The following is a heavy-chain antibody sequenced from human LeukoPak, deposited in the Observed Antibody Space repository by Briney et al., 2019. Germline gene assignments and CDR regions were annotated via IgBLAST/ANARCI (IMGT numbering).Heavy chain of an antibody. CDR3: ARDGGSGNYFIDY. Sequence: RTGGSLRLFCAASGFTFSSNAMSWVRQAPGKGLEGVSYITSGGTKYYADSVKGRFPISRDKAKNSLYLQMNSLRAEDTAVYYCARDGGSGNYFIDYWGQGTLVTVSS. J-gene: IGHJ4*02. CDR2: ITSGGTK. V-gene: IGHV3-69-1*01. CDR1: GFTFSSNA. D-gene: IGHD3-10*01.